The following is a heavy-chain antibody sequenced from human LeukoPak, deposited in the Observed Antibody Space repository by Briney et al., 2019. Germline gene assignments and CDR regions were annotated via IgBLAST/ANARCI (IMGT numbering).Heavy chain of an antibody. J-gene: IGHJ4*02. Sequence: ASVKVSCKTSGYTFTNYAIHWVRQAPGQGLEWMGCINGDNGKTQYSQKFQGRVTIISDTSASIAYMELSSLTSEDMAMFYCARGGPNSGGWTLDYWGQGTLVSVSS. CDR2: INGDNGKT. CDR1: GYTFTNYA. V-gene: IGHV1-3*03. D-gene: IGHD2-15*01. CDR3: ARGGPNSGGWTLDY.